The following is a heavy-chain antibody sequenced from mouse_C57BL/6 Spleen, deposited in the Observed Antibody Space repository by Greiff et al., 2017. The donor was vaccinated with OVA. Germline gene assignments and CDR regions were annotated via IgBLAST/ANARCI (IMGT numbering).Heavy chain of an antibody. D-gene: IGHD2-1*01. J-gene: IGHJ4*01. Sequence: QVQLKQSGPELVKPGASVKISCKASGYAFSSSWMNWVKQRPGKGLEWIGRIYPGDGDTNYNGKFKGKATLTADKSSSTAYMQLSSLTSEDSAVYFCARSGGNSPMDYWGQGTSVTVSS. CDR3: ARSGGNSPMDY. V-gene: IGHV1-82*01. CDR2: IYPGDGDT. CDR1: GYAFSSSW.